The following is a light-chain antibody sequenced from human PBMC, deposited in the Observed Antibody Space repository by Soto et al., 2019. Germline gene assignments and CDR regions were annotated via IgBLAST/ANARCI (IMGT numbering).Light chain of an antibody. V-gene: IGKV3-15*01. J-gene: IGKJ5*01. CDR1: QSVSSN. CDR2: GAS. Sequence: EIVMTQSPATLSVSPGERATLSCRASQSVSSNLAWYQQKPGHAPRLLIYGASTRATGIPARFSGSGSGPEFTLTISSLQSEDFAVYYCQQYNNWPLTITFGQGTRLEI. CDR3: QQYNNWPLTIT.